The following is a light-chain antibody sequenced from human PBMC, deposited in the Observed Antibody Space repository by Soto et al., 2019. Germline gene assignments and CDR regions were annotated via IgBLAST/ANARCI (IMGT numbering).Light chain of an antibody. J-gene: IGLJ1*01. CDR2: YDS. Sequence: SYELTQPPSVSVAPGKTARITCGGTNIGSKSVHWYQQKPGQAPVLVIYYDSDRPSGIPERFSGSNSGNTATLTISRVEAGDEADYYWQVWDSSSDPSYVFGTGTKLTVL. CDR1: NIGSKS. CDR3: QVWDSSSDPSYV. V-gene: IGLV3-21*04.